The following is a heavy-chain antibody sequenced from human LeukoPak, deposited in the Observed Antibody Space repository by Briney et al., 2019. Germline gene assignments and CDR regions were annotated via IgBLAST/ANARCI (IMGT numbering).Heavy chain of an antibody. Sequence: SETLSLTCTVSGYSISGGYYWGWIRQPPGKGLEWIGSIYHSGSTYYNPSLKSRVTISVDTSKNQFSLKLSSVTAADTAVYYCASSVAGYSSSSGQEDYYYYMDVWGKGTTVTVSS. V-gene: IGHV4-38-2*02. CDR2: IYHSGST. J-gene: IGHJ6*03. CDR1: GYSISGGYY. D-gene: IGHD6-6*01. CDR3: ASSVAGYSSSSGQEDYYYYMDV.